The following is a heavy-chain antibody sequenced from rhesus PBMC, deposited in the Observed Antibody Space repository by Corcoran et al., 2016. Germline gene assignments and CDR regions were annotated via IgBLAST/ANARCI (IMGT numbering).Heavy chain of an antibody. J-gene: IGHJ4*01. V-gene: IGHV4-80*01. CDR1: GASISSYW. D-gene: IGHD6-31*01. Sequence: QVQLQESGPGLVKPSETLSLPCVVPGASISSYWWSWVRQPPGKGLEWIGEINGNSGSTYYNPSLKSRVTISKDASKNQFSLKLSSVTAADTAVYYCARDQVAAAGRYYWGQGVLVTVSS. CDR2: INGNSGST. CDR3: ARDQVAAAGRYY.